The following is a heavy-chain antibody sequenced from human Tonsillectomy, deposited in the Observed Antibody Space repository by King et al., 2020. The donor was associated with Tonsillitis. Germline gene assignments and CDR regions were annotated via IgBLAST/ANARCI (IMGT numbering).Heavy chain of an antibody. CDR2: ISDSAGGT. CDR3: AKLLRSGYHLYYMDV. V-gene: IGHV3-23*04. D-gene: IGHD3-3*01. J-gene: IGHJ6*03. CDR1: GFTFSSFA. Sequence: VQLVESGGGLVQPGGSLRLSCAASGFTFSSFAMTWVRQAPGKGLGGVSSISDSAGGTYYADSVNGRFTISRDNSNNTLYLQVNGLRAEDTAVYYCAKLLRSGYHLYYMDVWGKGTTVTVSS.